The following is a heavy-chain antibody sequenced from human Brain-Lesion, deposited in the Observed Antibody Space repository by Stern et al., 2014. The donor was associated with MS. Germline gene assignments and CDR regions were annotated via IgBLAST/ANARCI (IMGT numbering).Heavy chain of an antibody. CDR2: IHASGST. CDR3: ARASAPLYSGNWFDS. CDR1: GDSISRDNYF. D-gene: IGHD5-18*01. V-gene: IGHV4-61*02. J-gene: IGHJ5*01. Sequence: VQLVESGPGLVKPSQTLSVTCTVSGDSISRDNYFWSWIRQAAGKRLEWIGRIHASGSTFYNPSLKSRVTISVDPSKTQFSLKLTSVTAEDTAVYYCARASAPLYSGNWFDSWGQGTLVSVSS.